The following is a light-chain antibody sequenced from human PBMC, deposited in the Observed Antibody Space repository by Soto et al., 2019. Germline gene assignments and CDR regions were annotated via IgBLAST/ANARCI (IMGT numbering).Light chain of an antibody. CDR2: EVR. CDR3: SAYTSRSTLV. V-gene: IGLV2-14*01. CDR1: SRDIGAYNL. J-gene: IGLJ2*01. Sequence: QSALTQPASLSGSPGQSITISCSGTSRDIGAYNLVSWYQQFPGKAPKLLIYEVRSRPSGISYRFSGSKSGTTASLTISSLLPEDEADYYCSAYTSRSTLVFGGGTQLTVL.